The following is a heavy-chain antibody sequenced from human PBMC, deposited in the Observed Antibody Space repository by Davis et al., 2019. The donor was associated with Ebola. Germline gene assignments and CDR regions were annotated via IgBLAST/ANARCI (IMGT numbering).Heavy chain of an antibody. J-gene: IGHJ5*02. D-gene: IGHD4-23*01. CDR1: GGTFSSYA. Sequence: AASVKVSCKASGGTFSSYAISWVRQAPGQGLEWMGRIIPIFGTANYAQKFQGRVTITRDTSASTAYMELSSLRSEDTAVYYCAREGGGVVTPRGWFDPWGQGTLVTVSS. CDR3: AREGGGVVTPRGWFDP. CDR2: IIPIFGTA. V-gene: IGHV1-69*05.